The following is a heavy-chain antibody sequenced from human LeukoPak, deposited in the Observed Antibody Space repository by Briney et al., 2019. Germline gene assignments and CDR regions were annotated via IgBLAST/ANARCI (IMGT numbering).Heavy chain of an antibody. Sequence: GGSLRLSCSASGLTFNSYAMHWVRQAPGKGLEYVSAITGNGGYTYYADSVKGRFTISRDNSKNTQYLQMSSLRAEDTAVYYCVKGGVYSSSSSFDYWGQGTLVTVSS. CDR2: ITGNGGYT. J-gene: IGHJ4*02. V-gene: IGHV3-64D*06. CDR3: VKGGVYSSSSSFDY. D-gene: IGHD6-6*01. CDR1: GLTFNSYA.